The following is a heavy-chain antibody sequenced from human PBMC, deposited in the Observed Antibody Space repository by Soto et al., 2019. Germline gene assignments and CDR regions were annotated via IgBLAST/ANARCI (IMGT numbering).Heavy chain of an antibody. V-gene: IGHV3-21*01. CDR1: GFTFSSYS. CDR2: ISSSSSYI. D-gene: IGHD2-15*01. CDR3: ARDRPPSCSGGSCYSRGGMDV. J-gene: IGHJ6*02. Sequence: EVQLVESGGGLVKPGGSLRLSCAASGFTFSSYSMNWVRQAPGKGLEWVSSISSSSSYIYYADSVKGRFTISRDNAKNSLYLQMNSLRAEDTAAYYCARDRPPSCSGGSCYSRGGMDVWGQGTTVTVSS.